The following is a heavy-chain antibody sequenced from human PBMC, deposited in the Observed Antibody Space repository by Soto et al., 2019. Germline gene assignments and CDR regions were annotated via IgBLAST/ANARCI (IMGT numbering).Heavy chain of an antibody. V-gene: IGHV3-48*02. CDR3: ARDSNWSSDY. J-gene: IGHJ4*02. D-gene: IGHD1-1*01. CDR2: IKSDSSGT. CDR1: GFTFSSYG. Sequence: VQLVESGGGVVQPGRSLRLSCAASGFTFSSYGMHWVRQAPGKGLEWISCIKSDSSGTWYADSVKGRFTMSRDNAKNSLYLQMNSLRDEDTAVYFCARDSNWSSDYWGQGTLVAVSS.